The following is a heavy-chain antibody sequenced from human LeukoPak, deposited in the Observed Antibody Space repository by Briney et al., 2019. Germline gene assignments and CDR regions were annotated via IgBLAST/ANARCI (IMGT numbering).Heavy chain of an antibody. CDR2: ISGSGGST. Sequence: PGGSLRLSCAASGFTFSSYAMSWVRQAPGKGLEWVSAISGSGGSTYYADSVKGRFTISRDNSKNTLYLQMNSLRAEDTAVYYCAKDRLLRYFDWLTDAFDIWGQGTMVTVSS. J-gene: IGHJ3*02. CDR1: GFTFSSYA. D-gene: IGHD3-9*01. CDR3: AKDRLLRYFDWLTDAFDI. V-gene: IGHV3-23*01.